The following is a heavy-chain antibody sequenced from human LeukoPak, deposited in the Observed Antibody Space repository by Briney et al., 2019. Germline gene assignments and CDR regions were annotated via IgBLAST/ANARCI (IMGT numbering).Heavy chain of an antibody. D-gene: IGHD5-18*01. CDR3: VRVLYSYGPGPFDY. J-gene: IGHJ4*02. CDR1: GGTFSSYA. V-gene: IGHV1-69*05. Sequence: SVKVSCKASGGTFSSYAISWVRQAPGQGLEWMGRIIPIFGTANYAQKFQGRVTITTDESTSTAYMELSSLRSEDTAVYYCVRVLYSYGPGPFDYWGQGTLVTVSS. CDR2: IIPIFGTA.